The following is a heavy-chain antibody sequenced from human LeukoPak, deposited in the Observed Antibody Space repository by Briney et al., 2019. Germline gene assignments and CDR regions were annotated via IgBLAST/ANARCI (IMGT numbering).Heavy chain of an antibody. V-gene: IGHV3-30-3*01. D-gene: IGHD4-23*01. Sequence: PGGSLRLSCAASGFTFSSYAMSWVRQAPGKGLEWVAVISYDGSNKYYADSVKGRFTISRDNSKNTLYLQMNSLRAEDTAVYYCANSFGTTVVELLDYWGQGTLVTVSS. CDR2: ISYDGSNK. J-gene: IGHJ4*02. CDR1: GFTFSSYA. CDR3: ANSFGTTVVELLDY.